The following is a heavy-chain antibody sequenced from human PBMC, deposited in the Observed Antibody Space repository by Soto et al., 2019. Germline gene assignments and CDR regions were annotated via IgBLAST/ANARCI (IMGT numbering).Heavy chain of an antibody. Sequence: EVQLLESGGGLVQPGGSLRLSCAGSGLTFRNHAMSWVRQAPGKGLEWVSTIAPIGYSTHYTDSVKGRFTISRDDSRSTLDLQLNSLRAEATAVYYCVSWVSPHFDYWGRGTLVSVTS. J-gene: IGHJ4*02. D-gene: IGHD2-8*01. CDR3: VSWVSPHFDY. V-gene: IGHV3-23*01. CDR1: GLTFRNHA. CDR2: IAPIGYST.